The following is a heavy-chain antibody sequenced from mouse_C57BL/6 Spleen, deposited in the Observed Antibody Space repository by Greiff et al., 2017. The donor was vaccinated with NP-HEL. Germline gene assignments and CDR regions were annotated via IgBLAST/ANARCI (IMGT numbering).Heavy chain of an antibody. Sequence: QVQLQQPGPELVKPGASVKISCKASGYAFSSSWMNWVKQRPGKGLEWIGRIYPGDGDTNYNGKFKGKATLTADKSSSTAYMQLSSLTSEDSAVYCCSRNPSITTVVEGFAYWGQGTLVTVSA. CDR1: GYAFSSSW. D-gene: IGHD1-1*01. V-gene: IGHV1-82*01. CDR2: IYPGDGDT. CDR3: SRNPSITTVVEGFAY. J-gene: IGHJ3*01.